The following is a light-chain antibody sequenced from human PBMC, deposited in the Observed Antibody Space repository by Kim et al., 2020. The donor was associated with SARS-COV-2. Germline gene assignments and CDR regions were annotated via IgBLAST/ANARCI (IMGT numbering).Light chain of an antibody. CDR1: YSNIGAGYD. CDR3: QSYDSSLSGSRV. J-gene: IGLJ2*01. V-gene: IGLV1-40*01. Sequence: VTSSCTGSYSNIGAGYDVHWYQQLQGTAPKLLIYGNSIRPSGVPDRFSASKAGTSASLAITGLQAEDEADYYCQSYDSSLSGSRVFGGGTQLTVL. CDR2: GNS.